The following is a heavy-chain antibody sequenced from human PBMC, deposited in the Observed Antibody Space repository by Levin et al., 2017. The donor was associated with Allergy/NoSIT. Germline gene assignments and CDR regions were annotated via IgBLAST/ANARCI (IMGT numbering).Heavy chain of an antibody. CDR2: ISSSGTT. V-gene: IGHV4-4*07. D-gene: IGHD2-21*02. J-gene: IGHJ5*02. Sequence: SETLSLTCTVSGGSISNSYWSWIRQPAGKGLEWIALISSSGTTNYNPSLMSRVTMSVDTSKNQFSLKLSSVTAADTAVYFCARDMTDPPYNWFDPWGQGTLVTVSS. CDR1: GGSISNSY. CDR3: ARDMTDPPYNWFDP.